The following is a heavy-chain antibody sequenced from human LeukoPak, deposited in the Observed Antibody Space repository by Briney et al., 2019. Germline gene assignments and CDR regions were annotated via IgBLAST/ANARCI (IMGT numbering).Heavy chain of an antibody. J-gene: IGHJ3*02. V-gene: IGHV3-33*01. CDR2: IWYDGSNK. Sequence: PGRSLRLSCAVSGFTFSSYGMHWVRQAPGKGLEWVAVIWYDGSNKYYADSVKGRFTISRDNSKNTLYLQMNSLRAEDTAVYYCARGLTTDDAFDIWGQGTMVTVSS. CDR3: ARGLTTDDAFDI. CDR1: GFTFSSYG. D-gene: IGHD4-17*01.